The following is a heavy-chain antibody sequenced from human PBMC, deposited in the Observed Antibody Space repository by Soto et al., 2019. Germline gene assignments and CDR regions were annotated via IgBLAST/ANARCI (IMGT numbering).Heavy chain of an antibody. CDR2: ISYDGSNK. Sequence: QVQLVESGGGVAQPGRSLRLSCAASGFTFSSYGMHWVRQAPGKGLEWVAVISYDGSNKYYADSVKGRFTISRDNSKNTLYLQMNSLRAEDTAVYYCAKERHFDYWGQGTLVTVSS. V-gene: IGHV3-30*18. J-gene: IGHJ4*02. CDR1: GFTFSSYG. CDR3: AKERHFDY.